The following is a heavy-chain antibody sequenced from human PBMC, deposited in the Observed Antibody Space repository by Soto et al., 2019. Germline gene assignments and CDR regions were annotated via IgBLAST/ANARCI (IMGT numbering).Heavy chain of an antibody. V-gene: IGHV3-30-3*01. CDR2: ISSDGGKA. Sequence: GGSLRLSCAASGFTVSYFGLHWVRQAPGKGLEWVAFISSDGGKAYYADSMKGRFTISRDNSKNTLDLQMNSLKPEDTAVYYCAKDPAYDFWSGKLADWGQGTLVTVSS. CDR1: GFTVSYFG. J-gene: IGHJ4*02. CDR3: AKDPAYDFWSGKLAD. D-gene: IGHD3-3*01.